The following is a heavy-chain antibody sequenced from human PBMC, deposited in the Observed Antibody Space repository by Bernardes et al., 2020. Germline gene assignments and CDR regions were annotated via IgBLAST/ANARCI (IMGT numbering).Heavy chain of an antibody. CDR2: ISAYNGNT. CDR1: GYTFTSYG. J-gene: IGHJ6*02. D-gene: IGHD2-15*01. V-gene: IGHV1-18*01. CDR3: AREASGGTSSYGMDV. Sequence: ASVKVSCKASGYTFTSYGISWVRQAPGQGLEWMGWISAYNGNTNYAQKLQGRVTMTTDTSTSTAYMELRSLRSDDTAVYYCAREASGGTSSYGMDVWGQGTTVTVSS.